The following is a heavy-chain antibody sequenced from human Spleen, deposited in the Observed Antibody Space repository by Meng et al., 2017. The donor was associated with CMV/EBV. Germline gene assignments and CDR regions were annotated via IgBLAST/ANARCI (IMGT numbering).Heavy chain of an antibody. CDR3: AKVRGLGSTWNDY. Sequence: GGSLRLSCAASGFIFSSNSMNWVRQAPGKGLECVSSISSSSSYISYADSVKGRFTISRDNAKNSLYLQMNSLRAEDTAIYYCAKVRGLGSTWNDYWGQGTLVTVSS. J-gene: IGHJ4*02. V-gene: IGHV3-21*04. CDR1: GFIFSSNS. D-gene: IGHD1-1*01. CDR2: ISSSSSYI.